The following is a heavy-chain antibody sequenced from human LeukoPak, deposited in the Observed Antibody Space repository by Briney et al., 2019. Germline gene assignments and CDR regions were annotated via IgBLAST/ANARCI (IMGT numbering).Heavy chain of an antibody. Sequence: GGSLRLSCAAAGFTFSSYSMNWVRQAPGKGLEWVSFISSSNSYIYYADSMKGRFTISRDNAKNSLYLQMNSLRAEDTAVYYCAKDISGGDCPDYWGRGTPVTVSS. V-gene: IGHV3-21*01. CDR1: GFTFSSYS. D-gene: IGHD2-21*02. CDR3: AKDISGGDCPDY. J-gene: IGHJ4*02. CDR2: ISSSNSYI.